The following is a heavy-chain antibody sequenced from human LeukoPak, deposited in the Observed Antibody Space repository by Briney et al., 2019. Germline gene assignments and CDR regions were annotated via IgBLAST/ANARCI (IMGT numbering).Heavy chain of an antibody. V-gene: IGHV1-46*01. Sequence: ASVKVSCKASGYTFTSYYMHWVRQVPGQGLEWMGIINPSGGSTSYAQKFQGRVTMTRDTSTSTVYMELGSLRSEDTAVYYCAREAAVAGTGGDYYYYGMDVWGQGTTVTVSS. CDR1: GYTFTSYY. CDR2: INPSGGST. J-gene: IGHJ6*02. CDR3: AREAAVAGTGGDYYYYGMDV. D-gene: IGHD6-19*01.